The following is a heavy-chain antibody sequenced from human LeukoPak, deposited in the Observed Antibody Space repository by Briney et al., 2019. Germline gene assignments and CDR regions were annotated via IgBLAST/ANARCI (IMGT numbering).Heavy chain of an antibody. CDR2: INHSGST. V-gene: IGHV4-34*01. D-gene: IGHD3-10*01. CDR3: ARGLPSITMVRGVIIGPHQFDP. Sequence: SETLSLTCAVYGGSFSGYYWSWIRQPPGKGLEWIGEINHSGSTNYNPSLKSRVTISVDTSKNQFSLKLSSVTAADTAVYYCARGLPSITMVRGVIIGPHQFDPWGQGTLVIVSS. J-gene: IGHJ5*02. CDR1: GGSFSGYY.